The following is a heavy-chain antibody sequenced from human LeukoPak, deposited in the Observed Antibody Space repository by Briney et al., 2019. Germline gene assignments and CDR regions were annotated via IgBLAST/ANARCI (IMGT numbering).Heavy chain of an antibody. V-gene: IGHV4-59*01. J-gene: IGHJ6*03. CDR3: GRAEELYVGSPPLYYYYLDV. CDR1: GGSMSSYY. Sequence: SETLSLTCSVSGGSMSSYYWNWIRHTPGKGLEWIGYIYYTGSTNYSPSFKSRVTISLDTSKKQIFRNMNSVTAADTAVYYCGRAEELYVGSPPLYYYYLDVWGKGTTVTASS. D-gene: IGHD1-26*01. CDR2: IYYTGST.